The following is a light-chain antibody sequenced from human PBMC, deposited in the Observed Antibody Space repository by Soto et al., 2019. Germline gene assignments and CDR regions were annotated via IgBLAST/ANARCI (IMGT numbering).Light chain of an antibody. Sequence: EIVVTQSPATLSVSPGERASLSCWTSQSVSNNLAWYQQKPGQAPRLLIYGASTRTTDIPARFSGSGSETDLTLTIISLQSEDCAVYYCQPYNNWPPSLPVGQGTRLEIK. CDR1: QSVSNN. V-gene: IGKV3-15*01. J-gene: IGKJ5*01. CDR3: QPYNNWPPSLP. CDR2: GAS.